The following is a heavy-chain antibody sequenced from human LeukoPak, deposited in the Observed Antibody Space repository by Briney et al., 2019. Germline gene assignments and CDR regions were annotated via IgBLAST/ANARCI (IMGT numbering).Heavy chain of an antibody. CDR3: VRAATLRSHGNAFDV. CDR2: IYTATRT. J-gene: IGHJ3*01. V-gene: IGHV3-13*01. D-gene: IGHD3-16*01. Sequence: GGSLRLSCEASGFDISMYEMNWVRQVPGKGLEWVALIYTATRTKYLGSVKGRFTISRDNLKDSVYLQMNNVRVGDTARYHCVRAATLRSHGNAFDVWGQGTVVSISS. CDR1: GFDISMYE.